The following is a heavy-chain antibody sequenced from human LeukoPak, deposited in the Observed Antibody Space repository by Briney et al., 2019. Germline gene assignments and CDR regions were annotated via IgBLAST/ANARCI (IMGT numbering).Heavy chain of an antibody. J-gene: IGHJ4*02. Sequence: PGGSLRLSCAASGFTFSSYAMHWVRQAPGKGLEWVAVISYDGSNKYYADSVKGRFTISRDNSKNTLYLQMNSLRAEDTAVYYCARDFDWLLYRGPIDYWGQGTLVTVSS. CDR3: ARDFDWLLYRGPIDY. CDR2: ISYDGSNK. D-gene: IGHD3-9*01. CDR1: GFTFSSYA. V-gene: IGHV3-30*04.